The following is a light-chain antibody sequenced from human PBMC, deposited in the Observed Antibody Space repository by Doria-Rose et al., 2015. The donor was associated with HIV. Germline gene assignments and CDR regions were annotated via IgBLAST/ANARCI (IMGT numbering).Light chain of an antibody. CDR2: WAS. Sequence: TQSPESLGMSLGEGATLNCKSNQSLLYTSKNYLAWYQQNPGQPPKLLIYWASTRQSRVPARFSGRASGTDFTLTISSLEAEDVAVYYCQQYYDTPSFGPGTTVDIK. CDR1: QSLLYTSKNY. V-gene: IGKV4-1*01. J-gene: IGKJ3*01. CDR3: QQYYDTPS.